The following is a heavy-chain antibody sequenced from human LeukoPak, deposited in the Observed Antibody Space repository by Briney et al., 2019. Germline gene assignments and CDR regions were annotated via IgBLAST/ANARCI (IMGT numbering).Heavy chain of an antibody. D-gene: IGHD2-2*01. J-gene: IGHJ4*02. CDR1: GYTFTSYG. CDR2: ISAYNGNT. V-gene: IGHV1-18*01. CDR3: ARTLHYIVVVPAGFDY. Sequence: ASVKVSCKASGYTFTSYGISWVRQAPGQGLEWMGWISAYNGNTNYAQKLQGRVTMTTDTSTSTADMELRSLRSDDTAVYYCARTLHYIVVVPAGFDYWGQGTLVTVSS.